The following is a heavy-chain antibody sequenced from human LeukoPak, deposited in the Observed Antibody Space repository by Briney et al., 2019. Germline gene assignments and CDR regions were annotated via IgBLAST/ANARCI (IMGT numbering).Heavy chain of an antibody. D-gene: IGHD1-14*01. CDR2: IYYTGTT. V-gene: IGHV4-59*01. J-gene: IGHJ4*02. Sequence: PSETLSLTCTVSGDSISSYYWTWIRQPPGKGLEWLGYIYYTGTTNYNPSLKSRVTISVDTSKNQFSLKLSSVTAADTAVYYCARENRSLFDSWGQGTLVTVSS. CDR1: GDSISSYY. CDR3: ARENRSLFDS.